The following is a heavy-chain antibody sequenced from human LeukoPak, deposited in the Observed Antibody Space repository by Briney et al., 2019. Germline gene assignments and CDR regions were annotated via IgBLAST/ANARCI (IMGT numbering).Heavy chain of an antibody. CDR1: GDSVSSNSAA. Sequence: SQTLSLTCAISGDSVSSNSAAWNWIRQSPSRGLEWLGRTYYRSKWYNDYAVSVKSRITINPDTSKNQFSLQLDSVTPEDTAVYYCAREVGGNFLKLYYYYYMDVWGKGTTVTVSS. CDR3: AREVGGNFLKLYYYYYMDV. V-gene: IGHV6-1*01. CDR2: TYYRSKWYN. J-gene: IGHJ6*03. D-gene: IGHD4-23*01.